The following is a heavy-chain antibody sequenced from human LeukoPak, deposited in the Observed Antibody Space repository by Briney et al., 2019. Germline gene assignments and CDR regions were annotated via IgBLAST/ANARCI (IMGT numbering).Heavy chain of an antibody. Sequence: GASVKVSCKASGYTFTDYYLHWVQQAPGKGLEWMGRVDPEDGETIYAQKFQGRVTMTADTSTDTAYMELSSLKFEDTAMYFCATDLHGTTATFDIWGQGTMVTVSS. CDR3: ATDLHGTTATFDI. CDR1: GYTFTDYY. V-gene: IGHV1-69-2*01. CDR2: VDPEDGET. J-gene: IGHJ3*02. D-gene: IGHD4-11*01.